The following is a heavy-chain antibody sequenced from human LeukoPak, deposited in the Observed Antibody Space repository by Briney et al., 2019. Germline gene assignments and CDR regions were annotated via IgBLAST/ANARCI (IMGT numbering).Heavy chain of an antibody. D-gene: IGHD2-15*01. V-gene: IGHV5-51*01. CDR1: GYNFTNFW. J-gene: IGHJ3*02. CDR3: ARQRCVSGRCYHTNVFDI. Sequence: GESLKISCKGFGYNFTNFWTGWVRQLPGKGLEWMGVINPADSETRYSPSFQGPVTISADKSMNTAYLQWTTVQASDTAMYYCARQRCVSGRCYHTNVFDIWGQGTMVTISS. CDR2: INPADSET.